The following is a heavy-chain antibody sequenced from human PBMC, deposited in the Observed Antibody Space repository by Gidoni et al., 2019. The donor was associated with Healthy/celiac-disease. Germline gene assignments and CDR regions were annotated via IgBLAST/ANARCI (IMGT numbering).Heavy chain of an antibody. J-gene: IGHJ4*02. CDR1: GGTFSSYA. CDR2: IIPIFGTA. Sequence: QVQLVQSGAEVKKPGSSVKVSCKASGGTFSSYAISWVRQAPGQGLEWMGGIIPIFGTANYAQKFQGRVTITADESTSTAYMELSSLRSEDTAVYYCASPRSRRVTTVTTRFDCWGQGTLVTVSS. CDR3: ASPRSRRVTTVTTRFDC. D-gene: IGHD4-4*01. V-gene: IGHV1-69*19.